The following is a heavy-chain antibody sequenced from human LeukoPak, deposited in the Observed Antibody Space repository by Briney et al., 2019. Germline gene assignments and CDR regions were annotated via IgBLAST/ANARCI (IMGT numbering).Heavy chain of an antibody. D-gene: IGHD3-22*01. V-gene: IGHV4-39*01. J-gene: IGHJ4*02. CDR1: GGSTSSSSFY. Sequence: SETLSLTCTVSGGSTSSSSFYWGWIRQPPGKGLECIGRISYSGRTYYNPSLQSRVTISVDTSKNQFSLRLSSVTAADTAVYYCARLRAYYYDSSGYYNFDFWGQGTLVTVSS. CDR2: ISYSGRT. CDR3: ARLRAYYYDSSGYYNFDF.